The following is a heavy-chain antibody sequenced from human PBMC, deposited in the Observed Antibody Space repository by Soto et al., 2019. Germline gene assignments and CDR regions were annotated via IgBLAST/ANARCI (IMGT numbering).Heavy chain of an antibody. D-gene: IGHD3-22*01. Sequence: QPLSLPCAISGDSVSSNSAAWNLIRHSPSRGLEWLGRTYYRSKWYNHYAVSVKSRITVNPDTSKNQFSLQLNSVTPEDTAVYYCARSGPGGYIDYWGQGTLVTVSS. V-gene: IGHV6-1*01. CDR1: GDSVSSNSAA. J-gene: IGHJ4*02. CDR3: ARSGPGGYIDY. CDR2: TYYRSKWYN.